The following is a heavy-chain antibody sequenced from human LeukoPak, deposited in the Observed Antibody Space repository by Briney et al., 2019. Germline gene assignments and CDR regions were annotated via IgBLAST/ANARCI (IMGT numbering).Heavy chain of an antibody. Sequence: GGSLRLSCAASGFTFSSYAMHWVRQAPGKGLEWVAVISYDGSNKYYADSVKGRFTISRDNSKNTLYLQMNSLRSDDTAVYYCARYYDSSGYFSVGHYYYMDVWGKGTTVTISS. V-gene: IGHV3-30*04. J-gene: IGHJ6*03. CDR3: ARYYDSSGYFSVGHYYYMDV. CDR1: GFTFSSYA. D-gene: IGHD3-22*01. CDR2: ISYDGSNK.